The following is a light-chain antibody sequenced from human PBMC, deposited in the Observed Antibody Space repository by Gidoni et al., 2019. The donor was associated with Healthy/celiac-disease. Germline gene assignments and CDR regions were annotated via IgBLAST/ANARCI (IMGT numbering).Light chain of an antibody. CDR3: QQYDNLPPG. V-gene: IGKV1-33*01. CDR2: DAS. Sequence: RVTITCQASQDISNYLKWYQQKPGKAPKLLVYDASKWETGVPSRLSGSGSGTDFTCTISSLKPEDSATYYGQQYDNLPPGFGQGTRLEIK. J-gene: IGKJ5*01. CDR1: QDISNY.